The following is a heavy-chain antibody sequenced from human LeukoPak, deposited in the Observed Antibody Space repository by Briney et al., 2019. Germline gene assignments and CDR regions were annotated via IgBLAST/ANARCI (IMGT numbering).Heavy chain of an antibody. CDR2: INPSGGST. J-gene: IGHJ6*02. Sequence: ASVKVSCKASGYTFTSYYMHWVRQAPGQGLEWMGIINPSGGSTSYAQKFQGRVTMTRDTSTSTVYMELSSLRSEDTAVYYCARDVLNSGYDFNYYGMDVWGQGTTVTVSS. CDR1: GYTFTSYY. CDR3: ARDVLNSGYDFNYYGMDV. V-gene: IGHV1-46*01. D-gene: IGHD5-12*01.